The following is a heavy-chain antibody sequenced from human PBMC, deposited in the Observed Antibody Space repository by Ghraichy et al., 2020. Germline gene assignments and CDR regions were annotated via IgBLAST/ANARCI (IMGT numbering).Heavy chain of an antibody. CDR2: ISGIRTFI. CDR3: VRFNDGWYYFDD. J-gene: IGHJ4*02. D-gene: IGHD6-19*01. Sequence: LSLTCAASGFSFNDYYMSWIRQAPGKGLEWISYISGIRTFINYADSVKGRFTISRDNVKKSLYLQMNSLRADDTAVYYCVRFNDGWYYFDDWGQGTLVTVSS. V-gene: IGHV3-11*06. CDR1: GFSFNDYY.